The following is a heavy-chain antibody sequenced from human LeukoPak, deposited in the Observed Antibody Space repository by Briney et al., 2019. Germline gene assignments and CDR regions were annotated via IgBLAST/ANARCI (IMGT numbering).Heavy chain of an antibody. Sequence: ESGPGLVKPSQSLSLTCTVSGGSISSGDYYWSWIRQPPGKGLEWIGYIYYSGSTYYNPSLKSRVTISVDTSKNQFSLKLSSVTAADTAVYYCARDSLVQDAFDIWGQGTMVTVSS. CDR3: ARDSLVQDAFDI. CDR2: IYYSGST. D-gene: IGHD6-6*01. V-gene: IGHV4-30-4*01. CDR1: GGSISSGDYY. J-gene: IGHJ3*02.